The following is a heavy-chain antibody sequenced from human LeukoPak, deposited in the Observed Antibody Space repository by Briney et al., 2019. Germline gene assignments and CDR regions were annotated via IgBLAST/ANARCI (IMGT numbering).Heavy chain of an antibody. CDR3: ATLRGIYYDSSGYYLDY. CDR2: ISSSSSYI. D-gene: IGHD3-22*01. J-gene: IGHJ4*02. V-gene: IGHV3-21*01. CDR1: DSNIGTYA. Sequence: GGSLRLSCGAPDSNIGTYAVTWVRQAPGKGLEWVSSISSSSSYIYYADSVEGRFTISRDNAKNSLYLQMNSLRAEDTAVYYCATLRGIYYDSSGYYLDYWGQGTLVTVSS.